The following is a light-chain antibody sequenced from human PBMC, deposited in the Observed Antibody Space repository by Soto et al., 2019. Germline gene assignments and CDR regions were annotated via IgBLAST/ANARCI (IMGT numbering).Light chain of an antibody. Sequence: DIQMTQSPSSLSASVGDRVTITCQASQDISNYLNWYQQKPGKAPKLLIYDASNLETGVPSRFSGSGSGTDFTLTISSLQAGDEAVYHCQQYYNTPYTFGQGTKLEIK. J-gene: IGKJ2*01. CDR3: QQYYNTPYT. CDR2: DAS. CDR1: QDISNY. V-gene: IGKV1-33*01.